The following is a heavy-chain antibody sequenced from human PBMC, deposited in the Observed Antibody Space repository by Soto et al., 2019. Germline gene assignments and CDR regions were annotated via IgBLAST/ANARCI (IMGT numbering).Heavy chain of an antibody. CDR2: IYYSGSV. D-gene: IGHD2-21*01. J-gene: IGHJ4*02. CDR3: ARDGPTGFTYVH. V-gene: IGHV4-4*02. CDR1: GGSISSDDW. Sequence: SETLSLTCAVSGGSISSDDWWTWVRQTPGKGLEWIGEIYYSGSVTPNPSLKSRVTMSIDKSKNQFSLNLTSVTAADTAVYYCARDGPTGFTYVHWGQGALVTVSS.